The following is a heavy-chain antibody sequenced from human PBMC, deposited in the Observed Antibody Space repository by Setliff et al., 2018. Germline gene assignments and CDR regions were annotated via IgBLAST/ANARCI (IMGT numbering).Heavy chain of an antibody. J-gene: IGHJ4*02. Sequence: ASVKVSCKTSGYSFIRYYMYWVRQAPGQGLEWMGGIIPLLETAKYAQKFQGRVTITADKSTSTIYLELTSLRSDDTAVYYCARGGVAAAGKKGVFEHWGQGTLVTVSS. CDR2: IIPLLETA. CDR1: GYSFIRYY. D-gene: IGHD6-13*01. CDR3: ARGGVAAAGKKGVFEH. V-gene: IGHV1-69*06.